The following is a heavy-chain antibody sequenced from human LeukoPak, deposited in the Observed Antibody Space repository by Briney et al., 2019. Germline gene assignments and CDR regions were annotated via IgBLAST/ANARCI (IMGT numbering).Heavy chain of an antibody. CDR3: ARELGAFDI. CDR1: GFTFSSNA. CDR2: ISSSSSYI. D-gene: IGHD7-27*01. J-gene: IGHJ3*02. Sequence: GGSLRLSCAASGFTFSSNAMTWVRRAPGKGLEWVSSISSSSSYIYYADSLKGRFTISRDNAKNSLYLQMNSLRAEDTAVYYCARELGAFDIWGQGTMVTVSS. V-gene: IGHV3-21*01.